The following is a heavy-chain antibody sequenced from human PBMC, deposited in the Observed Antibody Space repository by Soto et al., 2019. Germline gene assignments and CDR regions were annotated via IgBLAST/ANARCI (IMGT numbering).Heavy chain of an antibody. CDR1: GFTFSSYA. CDR3: ANFPVIYSSGWYDGFDY. Sequence: PGGSLRLSCAASGFTFSSYAMSWVRQAPGKGLEWVSAISGSGGSTYYADSVKGRFTISRDNSKNTLYLQMNSLRAEDTAVYYCANFPVIYSSGWYDGFDYWGQGTLVTVSS. D-gene: IGHD6-19*01. CDR2: ISGSGGST. V-gene: IGHV3-23*01. J-gene: IGHJ4*02.